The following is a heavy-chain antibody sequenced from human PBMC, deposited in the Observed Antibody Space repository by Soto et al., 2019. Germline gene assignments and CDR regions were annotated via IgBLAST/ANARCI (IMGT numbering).Heavy chain of an antibody. D-gene: IGHD1-26*01. CDR2: IYYSGST. V-gene: IGHV4-30-4*01. Sequence: QVQLQESGPGLVKPSQTLSLTCTVSGDSISSGNNYWSWIRQPPGKGLEWVGYIYYSGSTYYNPSLKSRATISLDTSKNQSSLRLTSVTAADTAVYYCASHSGSHPLFDYWGQGALVTVSS. J-gene: IGHJ4*02. CDR1: GDSISSGNNY. CDR3: ASHSGSHPLFDY.